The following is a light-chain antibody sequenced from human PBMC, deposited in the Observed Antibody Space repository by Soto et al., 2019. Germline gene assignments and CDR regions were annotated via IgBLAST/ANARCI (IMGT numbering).Light chain of an antibody. J-gene: IGLJ1*01. CDR1: SSNIGAGYD. V-gene: IGLV1-40*01. CDR3: QSYDSSLSGSYV. CDR2: GSS. Sequence: QPVLTQPPSVSGAPGQSITISCTGSSSNIGAGYDVHWYQQLPGTAPKVLIYGSSNRPSGVPDRFSGSKSGTSASLAITGLQAEDEADYYCQSYDSSLSGSYVFGTGTKVTVL.